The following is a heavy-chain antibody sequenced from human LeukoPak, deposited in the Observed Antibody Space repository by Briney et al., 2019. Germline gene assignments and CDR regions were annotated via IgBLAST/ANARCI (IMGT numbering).Heavy chain of an antibody. Sequence: GGSLRLSCAASGFTVTNNYMKWVRQAPGKGLEWVSVIYTGGGAYYSDSVEGRFTLSRDNSQNPVFLQMNSLRPQDPAVYYRARGRTEHSDYVRDGLDVWGQGTTVTVSS. D-gene: IGHD4-11*01. CDR1: GFTVTNNY. CDR2: IYTGGGA. CDR3: ARGRTEHSDYVRDGLDV. V-gene: IGHV3-66*02. J-gene: IGHJ6*02.